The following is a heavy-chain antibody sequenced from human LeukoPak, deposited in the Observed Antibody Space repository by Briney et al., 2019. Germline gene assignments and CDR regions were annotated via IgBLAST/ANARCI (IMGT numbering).Heavy chain of an antibody. J-gene: IGHJ2*01. CDR1: GGSFSSYY. CDR3: ARDGNIAAAVPDWYFDL. D-gene: IGHD6-13*01. Sequence: PSETLSLTCAVSGGSFSSYYWSWFRQSPGKGLEWIGEIKHSGSTNYNPSLKSRVTISVDTSRNQFSLNLRSVTAADTAVYYCARDGNIAAAVPDWYFDLWGRGTLVTVSS. V-gene: IGHV4-34*01. CDR2: IKHSGST.